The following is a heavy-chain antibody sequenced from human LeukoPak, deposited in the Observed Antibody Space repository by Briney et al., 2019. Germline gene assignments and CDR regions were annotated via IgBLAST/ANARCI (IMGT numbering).Heavy chain of an antibody. V-gene: IGHV3-30*02. CDR3: AEGTGLDY. Sequence: GGSLRLSCAASGFTFSSYGMHWVRQAPGKGLEWVAFIRSDGSNKYSADSVKGRFTISRDNSKNTLYLQMNSLRVEDTAVYYCAEGTGLDYWGQGTLVTASS. CDR2: IRSDGSNK. CDR1: GFTFSSYG. D-gene: IGHD3-9*01. J-gene: IGHJ4*02.